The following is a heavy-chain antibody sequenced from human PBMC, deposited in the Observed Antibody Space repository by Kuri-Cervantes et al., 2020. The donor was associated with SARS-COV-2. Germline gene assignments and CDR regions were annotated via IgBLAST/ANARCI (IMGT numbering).Heavy chain of an antibody. CDR3: TTIGLDYYYYGMDV. CDR2: IKSKTGGGTT. Sequence: GESLKISCAASGFTFSNAWMSWVRQAPGKGLEWVGRIKSKTGGGTTDYAAPVKGRFTISRDDSKNTLYLQMNSLKTEDTAVYYCTTIGLDYYYYGMDVWGQGTTVTVSS. V-gene: IGHV3-15*01. CDR1: GFTFSNAW. J-gene: IGHJ6*02.